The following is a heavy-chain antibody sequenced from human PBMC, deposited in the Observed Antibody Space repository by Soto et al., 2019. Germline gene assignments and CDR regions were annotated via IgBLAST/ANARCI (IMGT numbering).Heavy chain of an antibody. D-gene: IGHD3-3*01. CDR2: ISAYNGNT. J-gene: IGHJ4*02. CDR1: GYTFTSYG. Sequence: ASVKVSCKASGYTFTSYGISWVRQAPGQGLEWMGWISAYNGNTNYAQKLQGRVTMTTDTSTSTAYMELRSLRSDDTAVYYCARVTENVWSGYYMGYFDYWGQGTLVTVSS. V-gene: IGHV1-18*01. CDR3: ARVTENVWSGYYMGYFDY.